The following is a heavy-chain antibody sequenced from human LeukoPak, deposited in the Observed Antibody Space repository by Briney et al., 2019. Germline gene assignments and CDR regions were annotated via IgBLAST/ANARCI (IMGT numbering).Heavy chain of an antibody. CDR1: GGSISSYY. Sequence: KASETLSLTCTVSGGSISSYYWSWIRQPPGKGLEWIGYIYYSGSTNYNPSLKSRVTISVDTSKNQFSLKLSSVTAADTAVYYCARSHIRRYFDWLPSGGFYFDYWGQGTLVTVSS. D-gene: IGHD3-9*01. CDR3: ARSHIRRYFDWLPSGGFYFDY. J-gene: IGHJ4*02. V-gene: IGHV4-59*01. CDR2: IYYSGST.